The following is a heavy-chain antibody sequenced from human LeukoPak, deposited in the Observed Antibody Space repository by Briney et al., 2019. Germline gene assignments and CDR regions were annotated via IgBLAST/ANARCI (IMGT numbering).Heavy chain of an antibody. V-gene: IGHV4-34*01. CDR3: ARGDYDFWSGYRTFDY. Sequence: SETLSLTCAVYGGSFSGYYWSWIRQPPGKGLEWIGEINHSGSTNYNPSLKSRVTISVDTSKNQSSLKLSSVTAADTAVYYCARGDYDFWSGYRTFDYWGQGTLVTVSS. D-gene: IGHD3-3*01. J-gene: IGHJ4*02. CDR1: GGSFSGYY. CDR2: INHSGST.